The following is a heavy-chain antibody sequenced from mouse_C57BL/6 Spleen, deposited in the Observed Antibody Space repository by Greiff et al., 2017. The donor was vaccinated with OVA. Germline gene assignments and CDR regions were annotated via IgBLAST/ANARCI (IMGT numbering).Heavy chain of an antibody. J-gene: IGHJ3*01. CDR2: FDPSDSYT. CDR3: ARYYDYGLAY. Sequence: VQLQQPGAELVMPGASVKLSCKASGYTFTSYWMHWVKQRPGQGLAWIGEFDPSDSYTNYNQKFKGKSTLTADKSSSTAYMQLSSLTSGDAAVYYCARYYDYGLAYWGQGTLVTVSA. V-gene: IGHV1-69*01. D-gene: IGHD2-4*01. CDR1: GYTFTSYW.